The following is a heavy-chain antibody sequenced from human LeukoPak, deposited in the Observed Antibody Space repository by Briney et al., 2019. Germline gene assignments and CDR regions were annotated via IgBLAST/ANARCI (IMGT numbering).Heavy chain of an antibody. Sequence: QPGGSLRLSCAASGFTFNSYEMNWVRQAPGKGLEWVSYISSSGSTIYYADSVKGRFTISRDNAKNSLYLQMNSLRAEDTAVYYCATTYYYDSSGSDAFDIWGQGTIVTVSS. D-gene: IGHD3-22*01. CDR3: ATTYYYDSSGSDAFDI. J-gene: IGHJ3*02. CDR1: GFTFNSYE. V-gene: IGHV3-48*03. CDR2: ISSSGSTI.